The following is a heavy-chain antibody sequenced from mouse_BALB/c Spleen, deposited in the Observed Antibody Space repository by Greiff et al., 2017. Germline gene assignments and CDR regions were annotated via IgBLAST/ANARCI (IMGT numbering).Heavy chain of an antibody. D-gene: IGHD1-1*01. Sequence: QVQLQQSGPELVKPGASVRISCKASGYTFTSYYIHWVKQRPGQGLEWIGWIYPGNVNTKYNEKFKGKATLTADKSSSTAYMQLSSLTSEDSAVYFCARVYYYGSSYADLFDYWGQGTTLTVSS. J-gene: IGHJ2*01. V-gene: IGHV1S56*01. CDR1: GYTFTSYY. CDR2: IYPGNVNT. CDR3: ARVYYYGSSYADLFDY.